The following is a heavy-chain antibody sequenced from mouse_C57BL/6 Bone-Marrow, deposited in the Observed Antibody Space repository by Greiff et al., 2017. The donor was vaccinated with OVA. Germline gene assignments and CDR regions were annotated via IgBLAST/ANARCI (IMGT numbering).Heavy chain of an antibody. CDR2: IDPENGDT. V-gene: IGHV14-4*01. CDR3: TTEPLTN. D-gene: IGHD2-12*01. J-gene: IGHJ2*01. CDR1: GFNIKDDY. Sequence: VQLQQSGAELVRPGASVKLSCTASGFNIKDDYMHWVKQRPEQGLEWIGWIDPENGDTEYASKFQGKATITADTSSNTAYLQLSSLTSEDTAVYYCTTEPLTNWGQGTTLTVSS.